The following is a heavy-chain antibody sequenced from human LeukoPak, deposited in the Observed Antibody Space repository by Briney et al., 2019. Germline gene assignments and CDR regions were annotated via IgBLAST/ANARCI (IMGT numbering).Heavy chain of an antibody. V-gene: IGHV4-39*01. CDR2: IYYSGRT. CDR3: ARYVVTPYYFDY. CDR1: GASIRSSNIY. Sequence: SETLSLTCTVSGASIRSSNIYWGWIRQPPGEGLEWIGTIYYSGRTYYNPSLKSRVTIAVDTSKNQFSLKLSSVTAADTAVYYCARYVVTPYYFDYWGQGTLVTVSS. D-gene: IGHD2-15*01. J-gene: IGHJ4*02.